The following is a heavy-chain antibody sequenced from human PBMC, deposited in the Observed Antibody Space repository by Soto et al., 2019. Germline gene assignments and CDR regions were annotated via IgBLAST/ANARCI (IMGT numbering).Heavy chain of an antibody. CDR3: ARGQIVVPADEPTGWYYGMDV. Sequence: QVQLVQSGAEVKKPGASVKVSCKASGYTFTGYYMHWVRQAPGQGLEWMGWINPNSGGTNYAQKFQGWVTMTRDTSISTAYMELSRLRSDDTAVYYCARGQIVVPADEPTGWYYGMDVWGQGTTVTVSS. V-gene: IGHV1-2*04. CDR2: INPNSGGT. CDR1: GYTFTGYY. J-gene: IGHJ6*02. D-gene: IGHD2-2*01.